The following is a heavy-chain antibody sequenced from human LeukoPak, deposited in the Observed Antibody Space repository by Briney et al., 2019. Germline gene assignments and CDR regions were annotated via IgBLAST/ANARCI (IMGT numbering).Heavy chain of an antibody. D-gene: IGHD6-13*01. V-gene: IGHV5-51*01. CDR2: XXPGDSDT. Sequence: XXXPGDSDTRYSPSFQGQVTISADKSISTAYLQWSSLKASDTAMYYCARGLSSSWYKGSEFDYWGQGTLVTVSS. J-gene: IGHJ4*02. CDR3: ARGLSSSWYKGSEFDY.